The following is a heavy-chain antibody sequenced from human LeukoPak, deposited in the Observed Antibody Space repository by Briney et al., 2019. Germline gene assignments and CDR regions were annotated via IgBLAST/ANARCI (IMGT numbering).Heavy chain of an antibody. V-gene: IGHV3-23*01. CDR3: ARTKGAHYGDYTFDY. D-gene: IGHD4-17*01. Sequence: GGSLRLSCAASGFTFSSYAMSWVRQAPGKGLEWVSGIIGSGGSTYYADSVKGRFTISRDNSKNTLYLQMISLRAEDTAVYYCARTKGAHYGDYTFDYWGQGTLVTVSS. J-gene: IGHJ4*02. CDR2: IIGSGGST. CDR1: GFTFSSYA.